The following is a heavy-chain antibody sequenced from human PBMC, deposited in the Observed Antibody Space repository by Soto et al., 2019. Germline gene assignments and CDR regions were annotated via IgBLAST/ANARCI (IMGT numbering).Heavy chain of an antibody. D-gene: IGHD6-19*01. CDR1: GDSMSSSDYY. Sequence: SETLSLTCAVSGDSMSSSDYYWGWIRQPPGKGLEWIGSIYYSGSTCYNPSLQSRVAISVDTSKNQFSLKLKSVTAADTAIYYCARRTVNIRTFYSGLKTHCFDYWGQGAQVTVSS. CDR2: IYYSGST. V-gene: IGHV4-39*01. J-gene: IGHJ4*02. CDR3: ARRTVNIRTFYSGLKTHCFDY.